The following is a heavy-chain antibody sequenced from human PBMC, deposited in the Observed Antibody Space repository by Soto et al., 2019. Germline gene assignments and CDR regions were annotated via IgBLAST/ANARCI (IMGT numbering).Heavy chain of an antibody. D-gene: IGHD2-15*01. CDR2: IGTSGDT. Sequence: GGSLRLSCAASGFTFSSYDMHWVRQATGKGLEWVSAIGTSGDTYYPGSVKGRFTISRENAKNSLYLQMNSLRAGDTAVYYCARGVEIGPYNWFDPWGQGTLVTVSS. CDR1: GFTFSSYD. CDR3: ARGVEIGPYNWFDP. V-gene: IGHV3-13*01. J-gene: IGHJ5*02.